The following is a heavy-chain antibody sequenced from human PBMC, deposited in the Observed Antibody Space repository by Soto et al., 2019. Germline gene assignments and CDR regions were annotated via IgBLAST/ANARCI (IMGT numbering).Heavy chain of an antibody. CDR1: GFPFRSYA. V-gene: IGHV3-23*01. CDR3: GKARYLLVDQPLYFES. Sequence: GGSLRLSCAASGFPFRSYAMCWVRQAPGKGLEWISVISGSGEITLYTDSVKGRFTISRGFSNNTLSLQMNSLRADDTAIYYCGKARYLLVDQPLYFESWGQGTLVTVSS. D-gene: IGHD3-9*01. J-gene: IGHJ4*02. CDR2: ISGSGEIT.